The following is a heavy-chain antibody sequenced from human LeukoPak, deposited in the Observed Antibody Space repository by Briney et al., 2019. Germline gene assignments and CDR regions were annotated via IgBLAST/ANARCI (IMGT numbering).Heavy chain of an antibody. CDR2: IYHSGST. V-gene: IGHV4-38-2*01. D-gene: IGHD3-10*01. CDR1: GYSISSGYY. Sequence: SETLSLTCAVSGYSISSGYYWGWIRPPPGKGLEWIGSIYHSGSTYYNPSLKSRVTISVDTSKNQFSLKLSSVTAADTAVYYCARGPMVRGVTNWGQGTLVTVSS. CDR3: ARGPMVRGVTN. J-gene: IGHJ4*02.